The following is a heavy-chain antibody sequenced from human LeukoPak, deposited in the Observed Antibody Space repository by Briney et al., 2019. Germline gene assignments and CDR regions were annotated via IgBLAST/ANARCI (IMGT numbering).Heavy chain of an antibody. V-gene: IGHV4-4*02. CDR2: IFHSGST. CDR1: GASLSSSTW. J-gene: IGHJ4*02. CDR3: AGHNWGGYFDY. D-gene: IGHD7-27*01. Sequence: SGTLSLTCAVSGASLSSSTWWGWVRQPPGKGLEWIGEIFHSGSTNYNPSLKTRLTISVDKSKNQFSLRVTSVTAADTALYYCAGHNWGGYFDYWGQGTLVTVSS.